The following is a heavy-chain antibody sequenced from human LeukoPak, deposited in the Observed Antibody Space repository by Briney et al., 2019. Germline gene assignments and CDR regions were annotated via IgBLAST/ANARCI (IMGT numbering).Heavy chain of an antibody. V-gene: IGHV1-8*01. D-gene: IGHD3-10*01. CDR3: ARGFKELLWFGELLYVWFDP. CDR1: GYTFTSYD. CDR2: MNPNSGNT. Sequence: ASVKVSCKASGYTFTSYDINWVRQAAGQGLEWMGWMNPNSGNTGYAQKFQGRVTMTRSTSISTAYMELSSLRSEDTAVYYCARGFKELLWFGELLYVWFDPWGQGTLVTVSS. J-gene: IGHJ5*02.